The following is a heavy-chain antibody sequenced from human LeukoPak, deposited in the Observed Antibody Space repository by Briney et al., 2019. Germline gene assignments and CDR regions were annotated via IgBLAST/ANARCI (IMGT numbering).Heavy chain of an antibody. J-gene: IGHJ5*02. Sequence: GGSLRLSCAASGFTFSSYGMHWVRQAPGKGLEWVAVISYDGSNKYYADSVKGRFTISRDNSKNTLYLQMNSLRAEDTAVYYCAKGSFSSSPGSDPWGQGTLVTVSS. CDR3: AKGSFSSSPGSDP. D-gene: IGHD6-13*01. CDR1: GFTFSSYG. V-gene: IGHV3-30*18. CDR2: ISYDGSNK.